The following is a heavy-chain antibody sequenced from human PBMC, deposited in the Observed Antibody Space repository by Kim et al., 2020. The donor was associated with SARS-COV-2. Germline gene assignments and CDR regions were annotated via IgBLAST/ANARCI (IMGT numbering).Heavy chain of an antibody. CDR2: INHSGST. D-gene: IGHD2-21*02. Sequence: SETLSLTCAVYGGSFSGYYWSWIRQPPGKGLEWMGEINHSGSTNYNPSLKSRGTISVETSKNQISLKLSCVTAADTAVDYCARGGLRVAVVTATRGNNW. V-gene: IGHV4-34*01. CDR1: GGSFSGYY. CDR3: ARGGLRVAVVTATRGNNW. J-gene: IGHJ5*01.